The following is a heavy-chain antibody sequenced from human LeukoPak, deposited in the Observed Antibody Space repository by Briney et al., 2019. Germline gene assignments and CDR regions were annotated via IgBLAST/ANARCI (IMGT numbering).Heavy chain of an antibody. D-gene: IGHD3-22*01. Sequence: SETLSLTCTVSGGSISSSYWSWIRQPPGKGLEWIGYIYSSGNTNYNPSLKSRVTISVDTSKNQFSLKLSSVTAADTAVYYCARDKKRRYYYDSSGPNWFDPWGQGTLLTVSS. J-gene: IGHJ5*02. V-gene: IGHV4-59*01. CDR3: ARDKKRRYYYDSSGPNWFDP. CDR2: IYSSGNT. CDR1: GGSISSSY.